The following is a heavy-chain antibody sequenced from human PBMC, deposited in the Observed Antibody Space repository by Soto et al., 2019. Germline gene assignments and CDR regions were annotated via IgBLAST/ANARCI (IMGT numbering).Heavy chain of an antibody. D-gene: IGHD2-8*02. CDR2: IYYRGNA. CDR3: ARLEVLAPIPYYFDF. Sequence: SETLSLTCSVSDDSINSDKYYWGWIRQPPGKGLEWIGSIYYRGNAYYNPSLQTRVTISLDKSKSQFSLKLNSVTAADSAVYFCARLEVLAPIPYYFDFRGPGALVTGSS. V-gene: IGHV4-39*01. CDR1: DDSINSDKYY. J-gene: IGHJ4*02.